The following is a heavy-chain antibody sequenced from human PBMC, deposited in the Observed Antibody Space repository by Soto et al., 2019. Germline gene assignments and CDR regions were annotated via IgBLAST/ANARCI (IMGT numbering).Heavy chain of an antibody. CDR3: GRDLGIVLMVYDFDI. CDR2: TSFDGSNK. V-gene: IGHV3-30-3*01. Sequence: QVPLVESGGGVVQPGGSLRLSCAASGFTFSSHAIHWVRQAPGKGLEWVAATSFDGSNKYYTDSVSGRFTISRDNSKNTLYLRMNSLRTEDTAVYYCGRDLGIVLMVYDFDIWGQGTIVTVSS. J-gene: IGHJ3*02. CDR1: GFTFSSHA. D-gene: IGHD2-8*01.